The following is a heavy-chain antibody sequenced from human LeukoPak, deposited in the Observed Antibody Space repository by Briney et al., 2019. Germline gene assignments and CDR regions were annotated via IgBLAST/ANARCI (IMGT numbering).Heavy chain of an antibody. D-gene: IGHD5-12*01. Sequence: GGSLRLSCPASGFTLINYWMTWVRQAPGKGPEWVANIKGDGSQKYHVDSVKGRFTTSRDNAKNSLYLQMNSLRAEDTAVYYCARENSGSTYVLDYWGQGTMVAVSS. CDR2: IKGDGSQK. CDR1: GFTLINYW. V-gene: IGHV3-7*04. CDR3: ARENSGSTYVLDY. J-gene: IGHJ4*02.